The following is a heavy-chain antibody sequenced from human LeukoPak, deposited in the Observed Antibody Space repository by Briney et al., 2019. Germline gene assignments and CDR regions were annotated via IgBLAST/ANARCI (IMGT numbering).Heavy chain of an antibody. V-gene: IGHV3-23*01. J-gene: IGHJ4*02. Sequence: GGSLRLSCAASGFTFSSYNMNWVRQAPGKGLEWVSAISGSGGSTYYADSVKGRFTISRDNSKNTLYLQMNSLRAEDTAVYYCASPPRRSSGYWGQGTLVTVSS. CDR2: ISGSGGST. D-gene: IGHD6-6*01. CDR3: ASPPRRSSGY. CDR1: GFTFSSYN.